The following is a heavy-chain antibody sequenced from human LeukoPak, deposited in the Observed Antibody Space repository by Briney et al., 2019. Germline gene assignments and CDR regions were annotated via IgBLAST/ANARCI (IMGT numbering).Heavy chain of an antibody. D-gene: IGHD6-19*01. CDR2: IDHTGGT. V-gene: IGHV4-34*01. CDR1: GGSFTPNY. Sequence: SETLSLTCPVYGGSFTPNYYTWIRQPPGKGLEWIGEIDHTGGTNYNPSLKSRVTISVDTSLRVNSVTAADTAVYYCAKSHDPIRSGWYLLYWGQGTLVTISS. CDR3: AKSHDPIRSGWYLLY. J-gene: IGHJ4*02.